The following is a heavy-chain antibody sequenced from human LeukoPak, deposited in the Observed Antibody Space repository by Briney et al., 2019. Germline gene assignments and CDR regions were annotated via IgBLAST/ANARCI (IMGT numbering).Heavy chain of an antibody. CDR2: IYYSGST. CDR3: ARFSQRIREYYFDY. Sequence: SETLSLTCTVSGGSLSSYYWSWIRQPPGKGLEWIGYIYYSGSTNYNPSLKSRVTISVDTSKNQFSLKLSSVTAADTAVYYCARFSQRIREYYFDYWGQGTLVTVSS. V-gene: IGHV4-59*12. J-gene: IGHJ4*02. D-gene: IGHD2-15*01. CDR1: GGSLSSYY.